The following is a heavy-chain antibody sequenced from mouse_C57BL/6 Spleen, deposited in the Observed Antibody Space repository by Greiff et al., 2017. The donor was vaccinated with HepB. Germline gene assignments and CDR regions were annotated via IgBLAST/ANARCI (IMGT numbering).Heavy chain of an antibody. CDR2: INPGSGGT. Sequence: QVQLKQSGAELVRPGTSVKVSCKASGYAFTNYLIEWVKQRPGQGLEWIGVINPGSGGTNYNEKFKGKATLTADKSSSTAYMQLSSLTSEDSAVYFCARERPGRGRNYFDYWGQGTTLTVSS. J-gene: IGHJ2*01. V-gene: IGHV1-54*01. CDR1: GYAFTNYL. CDR3: ARERPGRGRNYFDY.